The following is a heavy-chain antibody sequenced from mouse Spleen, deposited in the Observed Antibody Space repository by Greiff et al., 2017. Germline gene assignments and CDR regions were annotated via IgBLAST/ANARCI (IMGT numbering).Heavy chain of an antibody. CDR2: ISSGGSYT. CDR3: ARQGTTVVASFDY. D-gene: IGHD1-1*01. V-gene: IGHV5-9-3*01. J-gene: IGHJ2*01. CDR1: GFTFSSYA. Sequence: EVQLKESGGGLVKPGGSLKLSCAASGFTFSSYAMSWVRQTPEKRLEWVATISSGGSYTYYPDSVKGRFTISRDNAKNTLYLQMSSLRSEDTAMYYCARQGTTVVASFDYWGQGTTLTVS.